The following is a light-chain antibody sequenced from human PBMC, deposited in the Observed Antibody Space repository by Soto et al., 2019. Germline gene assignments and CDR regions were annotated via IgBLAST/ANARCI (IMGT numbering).Light chain of an antibody. CDR1: QTIDNT. J-gene: IGKJ5*01. CDR2: DAS. V-gene: IGKV3-15*01. Sequence: VMTQYPATLSLSPGERATLSCRASQTIDNTLAWYQRKPGQAPRLLIHDASTRATGVPARFSGSGSGTEFTLTISSLQSEDFAVYYCQQYNNWPPITFGQGTRLEIK. CDR3: QQYNNWPPIT.